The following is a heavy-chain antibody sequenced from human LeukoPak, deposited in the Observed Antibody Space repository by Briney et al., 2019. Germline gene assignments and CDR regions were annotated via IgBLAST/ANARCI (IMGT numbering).Heavy chain of an antibody. Sequence: GGSLRLSCAASGFTFSSYGMHWVRQAPGKGLEWVANIQQDGNEQNYVDSVKGRFTISRDNAENSLYLQMNSLRAEDTALYYCARDKVVGATYFDYWGQGALVTVSS. CDR3: ARDKVVGATYFDY. J-gene: IGHJ4*02. D-gene: IGHD1-26*01. V-gene: IGHV3-7*01. CDR2: IQQDGNEQ. CDR1: GFTFSSYG.